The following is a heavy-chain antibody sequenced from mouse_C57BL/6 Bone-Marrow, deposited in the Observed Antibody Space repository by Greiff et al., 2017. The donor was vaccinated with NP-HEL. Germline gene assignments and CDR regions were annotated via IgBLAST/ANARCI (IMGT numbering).Heavy chain of an antibody. CDR1: GFTFSSYG. D-gene: IGHD2-4*01. V-gene: IGHV5-6*02. Sequence: DVKLQESGGDLVKPGGSLKLSCAASGFTFSSYGMSWVRQTPDKRLEWVATISSGGSYTYYPDSVKGRFTISRDNAKNTLYLQMSSLKSEDTAMYYCARHIYYDYDAGDYWGQGTTLTVSS. CDR2: ISSGGSYT. CDR3: ARHIYYDYDAGDY. J-gene: IGHJ2*01.